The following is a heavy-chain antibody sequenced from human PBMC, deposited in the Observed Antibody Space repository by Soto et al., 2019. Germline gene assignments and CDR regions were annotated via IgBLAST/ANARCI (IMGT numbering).Heavy chain of an antibody. CDR3: ARGPQASYGMDV. CDR2: INTGTAST. CDR1: GYSFSDYT. J-gene: IGHJ6*02. Sequence: QVHLVQSGAEVKKPGASVKVSCKASGYSFSDYTIHWVRRAPGQPPEWMARINTGTASTEYSQKFQGRVTITRDTSATPAYMDLSSLRSEDTAVYCCARGPQASYGMDVWGQGTTVTVS. V-gene: IGHV1-3*04.